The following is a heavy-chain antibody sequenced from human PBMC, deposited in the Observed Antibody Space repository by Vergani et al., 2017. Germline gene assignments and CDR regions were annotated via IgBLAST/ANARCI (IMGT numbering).Heavy chain of an antibody. CDR1: GYTFTGYY. J-gene: IGHJ6*03. Sequence: QVQLVQSGAEVKKPGASVKVSCKASGYTFTGYYMHWVRQAPGQGLEWMGWINPNSGGTNYAQKFQGRVTMTRDTSISTAYMELSSLNSDDTAVYYCARVRYTYGQKPNYYMDVWGKGTTVTVFS. D-gene: IGHD5-18*01. CDR2: INPNSGGT. CDR3: ARVRYTYGQKPNYYMDV. V-gene: IGHV1-2*02.